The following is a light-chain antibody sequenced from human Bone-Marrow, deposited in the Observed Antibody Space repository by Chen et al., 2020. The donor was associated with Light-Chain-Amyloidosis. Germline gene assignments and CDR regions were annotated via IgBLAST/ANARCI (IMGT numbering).Light chain of an antibody. V-gene: IGKV1-39*01. CDR3: QQSYSNPRT. Sequence: DIQMTQSPPSLSASVGARVTMSCRASESITTYLNWYLQRPGKAPRLLIFGSSFLQGGVPPRFSGSGSATDFTLTIENLQPADAATYFCQQSYSNPRTFGRGTKV. CDR1: ESITTY. CDR2: GSS. J-gene: IGKJ2*01.